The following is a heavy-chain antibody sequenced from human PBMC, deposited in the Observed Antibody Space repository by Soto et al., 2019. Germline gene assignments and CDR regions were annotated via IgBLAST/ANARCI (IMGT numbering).Heavy chain of an antibody. CDR2: ISAYNGNT. V-gene: IGHV1-18*01. D-gene: IGHD2-2*01. CDR3: ARVSSYCSSTSCYSYYYYYGMGV. J-gene: IGHJ6*02. CDR1: GYTFTSYG. Sequence: ASVKVSCKASGYTFTSYGISWVRQAPGQGLEWMGWISAYNGNTNYAQKLQGRVTMTTDTSTSTAYMELRSLRSDDTAVYYCARVSSYCSSTSCYSYYYYYGMGVWGQGTTVTVSS.